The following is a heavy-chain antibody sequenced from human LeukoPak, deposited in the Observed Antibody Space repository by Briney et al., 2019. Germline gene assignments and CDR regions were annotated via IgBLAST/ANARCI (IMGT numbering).Heavy chain of an antibody. CDR2: ISAYNGNT. CDR1: GYTFTSYG. D-gene: IGHD2-15*01. V-gene: IGHV1-18*01. J-gene: IGHJ4*02. Sequence: ASVKVSCKASGYTFTSYGISWVRQAPGQGLEWMGWISAYNGNTNYAQKLQGRVTMTTDSSTSTAYMELRSLRSDDTAVYYCARDSCSGGSCYVDYWGQGTLVTVSS. CDR3: ARDSCSGGSCYVDY.